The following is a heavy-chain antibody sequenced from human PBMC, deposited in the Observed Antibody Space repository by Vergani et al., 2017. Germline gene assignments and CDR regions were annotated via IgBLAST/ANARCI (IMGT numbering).Heavy chain of an antibody. V-gene: IGHV3-30-3*01. D-gene: IGHD3-10*01. CDR2: ISYDGSNK. J-gene: IGHJ5*02. CDR3: AGVSGSGSPPTWFDP. CDR1: GFTFSSYA. Sequence: VQLVESGGGVVQPGRSLRLSCAASGFTFSSYAMHWVRQAPGKGLEWVAVISYDGSNKYYADSVKGRFTISRDNSKNTLYLQMNSLRAEDRAVYYCAGVSGSGSPPTWFDPWGQGTLVTVSS.